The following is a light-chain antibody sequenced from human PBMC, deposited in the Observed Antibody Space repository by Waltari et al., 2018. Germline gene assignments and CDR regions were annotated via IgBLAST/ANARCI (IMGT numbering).Light chain of an antibody. Sequence: EIVLTQSPATLSVSPGERATLSCRASQSVINNLAWYQQKPGQAPRLLIYGASRRTSDVPVRFSGSGSGTEFTLTISSLRSGYSAMYYCHQYNTWPKTFGQGTKVEI. V-gene: IGKV3-15*01. J-gene: IGKJ1*01. CDR1: QSVINN. CDR3: HQYNTWPKT. CDR2: GAS.